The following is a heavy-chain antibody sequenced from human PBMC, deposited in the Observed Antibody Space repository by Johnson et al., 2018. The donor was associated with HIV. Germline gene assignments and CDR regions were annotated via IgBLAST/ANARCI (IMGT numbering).Heavy chain of an antibody. CDR1: GFTFGSYA. CDR3: ARVRRSCWFDNDAFYF. V-gene: IGHV3-30*04. J-gene: IGHJ3*01. CDR2: ISYDGDNK. D-gene: IGHD6-19*01. Sequence: VQLVESGGGVVQPGRSLRLSCAASGFTFGSYALHWVRQAPGKGLEWVALISYDGDNKYYTDSVKGRFTISRDNSKNTVFLLLNSLRTADTAVYYCARVRRSCWFDNDAFYFWGQGTMVTVSS.